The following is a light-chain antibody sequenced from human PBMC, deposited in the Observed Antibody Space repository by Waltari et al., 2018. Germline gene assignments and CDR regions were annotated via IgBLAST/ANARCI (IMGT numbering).Light chain of an antibody. V-gene: IGKV1-39*01. CDR2: AAS. J-gene: IGKJ2*01. Sequence: DIQMTQSPSSLSASLGDRVTITCRASQSISTNLNWFQHKHGQAPKLLIYAASSLQSGVPSRFRGSVSVTDFTLTITSLQPEDFATYYCHQTFSHPRPSFGQGTKVDI. CDR3: HQTFSHPRPS. CDR1: QSISTN.